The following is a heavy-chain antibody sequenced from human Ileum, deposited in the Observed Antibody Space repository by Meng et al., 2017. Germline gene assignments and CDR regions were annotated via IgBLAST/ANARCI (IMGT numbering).Heavy chain of an antibody. CDR1: GGSFSGYY. D-gene: IGHD6-19*01. CDR3: ARTSGWFYY. Sequence: QVPLQQWGAGLLKPSETLFLTCAFYGGSFSGYYWSWIRQPPGKGLEWIGEINHSGSTNYNPSLKSRVTISVDTSKNQFSLKLSSVTAADTAVYYCARTSGWFYYWGQGTLVTVSS. J-gene: IGHJ4*02. CDR2: INHSGST. V-gene: IGHV4-34*01.